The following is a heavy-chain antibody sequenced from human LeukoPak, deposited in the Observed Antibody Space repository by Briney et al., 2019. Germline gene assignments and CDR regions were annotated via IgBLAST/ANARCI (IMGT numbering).Heavy chain of an antibody. V-gene: IGHV3-48*03. J-gene: IGHJ4*02. CDR2: ISSSSSVI. CDR3: ARGLELDY. Sequence: PGESMRLSSAAYRSTFRSYEMKWDSQAEGKGLEWVSYISSSSSVIKYADSVKGRFTVSRDNTKNSLYLQMDSLRGEDTAVYYCARGLELDYWGQGTLVTVSS. D-gene: IGHD1-1*01. CDR1: RSTFRSYE.